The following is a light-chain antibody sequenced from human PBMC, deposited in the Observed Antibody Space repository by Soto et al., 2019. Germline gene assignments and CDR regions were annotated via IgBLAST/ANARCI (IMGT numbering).Light chain of an antibody. CDR3: TSYAGTSSFFYV. J-gene: IGLJ1*01. V-gene: IGLV2-8*01. CDR2: EVS. CDR1: SSDVGAYNY. Sequence: QSALTQPPSASGSPGQSVTISCTGTSSDVGAYNYVSWYQQLPGKAPKLIIYEVSKRPSGVPDRFSGSKSGNTASLTVSGLQAEDEADYYCTSYAGTSSFFYVFGTGTSSPS.